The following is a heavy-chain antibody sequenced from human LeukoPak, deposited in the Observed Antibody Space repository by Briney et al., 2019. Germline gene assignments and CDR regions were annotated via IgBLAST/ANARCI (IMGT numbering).Heavy chain of an antibody. D-gene: IGHD2-21*01. CDR2: ISGGGGRT. V-gene: IGHV3-23*01. J-gene: IGHJ4*02. CDR1: GFTFSSYV. CDR3: AKGLSAAGDYYFDY. Sequence: GGSLRLSCAASGFTFSSYVTSWVRQAPGKGLEWVSDISGGGGRTYYADSVKGRFTISRDNSKNTVYLQMKSLRVEATAVYYCAKGLSAAGDYYFDYWGQGALVTVSS.